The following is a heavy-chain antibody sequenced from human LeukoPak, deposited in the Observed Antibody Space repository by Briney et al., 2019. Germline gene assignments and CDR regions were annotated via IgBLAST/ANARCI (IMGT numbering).Heavy chain of an antibody. CDR2: ISYDGSNK. Sequence: GGSLRLSCTASGFTFSNYGMHWVRQAPGKGLEWVAVISYDGSNKYYADSVKGRFTISRDNSKNTLYLQMNSLRAEDTAVYYCAKWAHGMDVWGQGTTVTVSS. J-gene: IGHJ6*02. V-gene: IGHV3-30*18. CDR1: GFTFSNYG. CDR3: AKWAHGMDV.